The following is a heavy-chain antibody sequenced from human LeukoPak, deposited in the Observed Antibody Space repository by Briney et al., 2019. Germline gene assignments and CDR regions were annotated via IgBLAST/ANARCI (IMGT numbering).Heavy chain of an antibody. D-gene: IGHD1-26*01. CDR3: ARHGGSYSFDY. Sequence: SETLSLTCTVSGGSINNYYWSWIRQPPGKGLEWIGYVYDSGSTNYNPSLKSRVTISIDTSTNQLSLKMTSVTASDTALYYCARHGGSYSFDYWGQGTLVTVSS. V-gene: IGHV4-59*08. J-gene: IGHJ4*02. CDR1: GGSINNYY. CDR2: VYDSGST.